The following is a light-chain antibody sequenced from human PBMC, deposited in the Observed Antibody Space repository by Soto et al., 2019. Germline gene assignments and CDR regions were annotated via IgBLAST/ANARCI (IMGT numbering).Light chain of an antibody. Sequence: QSALTQPRSVSGSPGQSVTISCTGTSSDVGAYNYVSWYQQYPGKAPKLMIYDVSKRPSGVPDRFSGSKSGNTASLTISGLQAEDEADYYCCSYAGTYTYVFGTGTKLTVL. CDR3: CSYAGTYTYV. CDR1: SSDVGAYNY. V-gene: IGLV2-11*01. CDR2: DVS. J-gene: IGLJ1*01.